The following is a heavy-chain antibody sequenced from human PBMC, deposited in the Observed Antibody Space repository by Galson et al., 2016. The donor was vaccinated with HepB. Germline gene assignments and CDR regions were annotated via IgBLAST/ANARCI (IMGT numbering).Heavy chain of an antibody. CDR3: ARISPYEGAS. CDR1: GLMFSSSS. J-gene: IGHJ5*02. D-gene: IGHD3-16*01. Sequence: SLRLSCAAPGLMFSSSSMHWVRQAPGKGLEWISYISSRGDTIYYADSVKGRFTISRDNAKKSLFLQMQSLRDDDTAVYYCARISPYEGASWGQGTLVIVSS. V-gene: IGHV3-48*02. CDR2: ISSRGDTI.